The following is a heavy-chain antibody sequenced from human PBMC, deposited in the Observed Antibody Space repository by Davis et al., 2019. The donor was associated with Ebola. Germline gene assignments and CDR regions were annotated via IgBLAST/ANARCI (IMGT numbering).Heavy chain of an antibody. CDR3: VRQWFGETD. Sequence: GESLKISCAASGFTFSSHSMNWVRQAPGKGLEWVANIGSDTHYADSVKGRFTISRDNAKNSLYLQMNSLRDEDTAVYYCVRQWFGETDWGQGTLVTVSS. CDR2: IGSDT. J-gene: IGHJ4*02. V-gene: IGHV3-48*02. D-gene: IGHD3-10*01. CDR1: GFTFSSHS.